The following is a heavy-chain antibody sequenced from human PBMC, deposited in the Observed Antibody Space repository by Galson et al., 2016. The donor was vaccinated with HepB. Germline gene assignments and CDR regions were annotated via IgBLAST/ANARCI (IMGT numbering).Heavy chain of an antibody. V-gene: IGHV3-15*01. CDR2: IKRKSDGGTT. J-gene: IGHJ6*02. CDR3: TTGYPRGAVAAITVYYYYGMDV. Sequence: SLRLSCAASGFTFRNAWMSWVRQAPGKGLEWVGRIKRKSDGGTTEYAAPVKGRFSISRDDSRNTLHLQMNSLKTEDTGVYYCTTGYPRGAVAAITVYYYYGMDVWGQGTTVTVSS. CDR1: GFTFRNAW. D-gene: IGHD6-19*01.